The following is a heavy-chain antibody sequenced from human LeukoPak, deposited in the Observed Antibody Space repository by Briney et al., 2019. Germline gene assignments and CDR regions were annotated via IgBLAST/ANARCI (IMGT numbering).Heavy chain of an antibody. CDR3: AKDSPLSIAALPDAFDI. Sequence: PGGSLRLSCAASGFTFSIYAMSWVRQAPGKGLEWVSAISGSGGSTYYADSVKGRFTISRDNSKNTLYLQMNSLRAEDTAVYYCAKDSPLSIAALPDAFDIWGQGTMVTVSS. D-gene: IGHD6-6*01. CDR2: ISGSGGST. J-gene: IGHJ3*02. V-gene: IGHV3-23*01. CDR1: GFTFSIYA.